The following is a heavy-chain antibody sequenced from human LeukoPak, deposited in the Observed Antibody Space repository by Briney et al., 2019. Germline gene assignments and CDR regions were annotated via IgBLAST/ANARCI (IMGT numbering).Heavy chain of an antibody. CDR1: GGSFSGYY. J-gene: IGHJ4*02. D-gene: IGHD2-21*02. V-gene: IGHV4-34*01. Sequence: SETLSLTCAVYGGSFSGYYWSWIRQPPGKGLEWLGEINHSGSTNYNPSLKSRVTISVDTSKNQFSLKLSSVTAADTAVYYCARGPAGHCGGDCYPLAGSGHNFDYWGQGTLVTVSS. CDR2: INHSGST. CDR3: ARGPAGHCGGDCYPLAGSGHNFDY.